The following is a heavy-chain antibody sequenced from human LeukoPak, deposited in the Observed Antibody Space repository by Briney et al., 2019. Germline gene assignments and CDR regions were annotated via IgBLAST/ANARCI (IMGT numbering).Heavy chain of an antibody. CDR1: GFTFSNYG. J-gene: IGHJ6*02. D-gene: IGHD1-26*01. CDR3: AIEIIRRYNGSRQDGMDV. V-gene: IGHV3-30*02. Sequence: PGGSLRLSCAASGFTFSNYGMHWVRQAPGKGLEWVAVILNDGINKNYADSVKGRFTISRDNSKNTLYLQMNSLRAEDTALYYCAIEIIRRYNGSRQDGMDVWGQGTTVTVSS. CDR2: ILNDGINK.